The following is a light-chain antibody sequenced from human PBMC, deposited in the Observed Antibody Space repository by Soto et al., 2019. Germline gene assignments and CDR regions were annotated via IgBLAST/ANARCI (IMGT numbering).Light chain of an antibody. CDR3: QQRSNWPT. CDR2: DAS. Sequence: TQSPSSLSASVGDRVTITCQASQGISSNLAWYQQKPGQAPRLLIYDASNRATGIPARFSGSGSGTDFTLTISSLEPEDFAVYYCQQRSNWPTFGQGTRLEIK. J-gene: IGKJ5*01. CDR1: QGISSN. V-gene: IGKV3-11*01.